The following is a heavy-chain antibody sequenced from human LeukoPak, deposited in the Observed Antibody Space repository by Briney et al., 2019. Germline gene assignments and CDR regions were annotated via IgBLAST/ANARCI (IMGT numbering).Heavy chain of an antibody. CDR2: INPNSGGT. CDR3: ARDLFRSSGYYDY. Sequence: ASVKVSCKASGYTFTGYYMHWVRQAPGQGLEWMGWINPNSGGTNYAQKFQGRVTMTRDTSISTAYMELSRLRSDDTAVYYCARDLFRSSGYYDYWGQRTLVTVSS. D-gene: IGHD3-22*01. CDR1: GYTFTGYY. J-gene: IGHJ4*02. V-gene: IGHV1-2*02.